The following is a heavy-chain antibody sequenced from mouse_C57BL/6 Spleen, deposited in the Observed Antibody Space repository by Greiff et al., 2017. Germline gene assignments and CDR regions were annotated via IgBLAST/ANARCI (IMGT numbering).Heavy chain of an antibody. CDR2: IDPSDSYT. D-gene: IGHD2-1*01. J-gene: IGHJ4*01. Sequence: QVQLQQSGAELVRPGTSVKLSCKASGYTFTSYWMHWVKQRPGQGLEWIGVIDPSDSYTNYNQKFKGKATLTVDTSSSTAYMQLSSLTSEDSAVYYCARRSLLWAMDYWGQGTSVTVSS. CDR3: ARRSLLWAMDY. V-gene: IGHV1-59*01. CDR1: GYTFTSYW.